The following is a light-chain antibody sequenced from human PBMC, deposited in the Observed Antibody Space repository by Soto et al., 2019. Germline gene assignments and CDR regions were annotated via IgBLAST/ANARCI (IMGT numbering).Light chain of an antibody. CDR2: DAS. V-gene: IGKV1-5*01. CDR3: QQYKSYPYT. Sequence: DIQMTQSPSTLSASVGDRVTITCRASQSISSWLAWYQQKPGKAPKLLIYDASSLESGVPSRFSGSGSGTEFTLPISSLQPDDFATYYCQQYKSYPYTFGQGTKLEIK. J-gene: IGKJ2*01. CDR1: QSISSW.